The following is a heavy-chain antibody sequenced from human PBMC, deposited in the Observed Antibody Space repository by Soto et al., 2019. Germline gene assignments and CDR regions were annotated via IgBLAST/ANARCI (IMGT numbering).Heavy chain of an antibody. D-gene: IGHD3-22*01. J-gene: IGHJ4*02. CDR1: GDSISTFY. V-gene: IGHV4-59*07. Sequence: SDTLSLTCTVSGDSISTFYWGWIRRSPGKELEWIGYVYYTGSTNYNPSLKSRVTISVDRSKNQFSLKLTSANAADTAVYYCARGRTVRNYADDSSDYFYFFDYWGQGTQVTVSS. CDR2: VYYTGST. CDR3: ARGRTVRNYADDSSDYFYFFDY.